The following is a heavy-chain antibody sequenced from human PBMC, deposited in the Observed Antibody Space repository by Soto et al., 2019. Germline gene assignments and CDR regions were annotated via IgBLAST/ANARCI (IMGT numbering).Heavy chain of an antibody. J-gene: IGHJ4*02. Sequence: SETLSLTCTVSGGSISSSSYYWGWIRQPPGKGLEWIGSIYYSGSTYYNPSLKSRVTISVDTSKNQFSLQLNSVTPEDTAVYYCAREHKGRGYSSLYYFDYWGQGTLVTVSS. V-gene: IGHV4-39*07. CDR1: GGSISSSSYY. CDR2: IYYSGST. CDR3: AREHKGRGYSSLYYFDY. D-gene: IGHD6-13*01.